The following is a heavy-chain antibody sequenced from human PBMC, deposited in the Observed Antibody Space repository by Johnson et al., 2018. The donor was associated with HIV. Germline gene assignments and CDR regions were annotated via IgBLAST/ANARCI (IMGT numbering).Heavy chain of an antibody. D-gene: IGHD2-8*01. V-gene: IGHV3-15*01. CDR3: VTRGFYCSDGVCNGVFDF. CDR1: GFTFSDYY. J-gene: IGHJ3*01. CDR2: IKSKSDGGAI. Sequence: VLLVESGGGLVKPGGSLRLSCAASGFTFSDYYMSWIRQAPGKGLEWVGRIKSKSDGGAIDYAAPVKGRFSISRDDSKNMLFLQMNRLKTEDTATYYCVTRGFYCSDGVCNGVFDFWGQGTVVSVSS.